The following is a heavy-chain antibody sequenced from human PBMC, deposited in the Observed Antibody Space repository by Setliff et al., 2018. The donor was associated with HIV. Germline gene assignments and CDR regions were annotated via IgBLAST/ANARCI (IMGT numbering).Heavy chain of an antibody. D-gene: IGHD6-13*01. CDR1: GGSISSHY. CDR3: ARGSSSWYYYYYYGVDV. Sequence: SETLSLTCTVSGGSISSHYWSWIRQPPGKGLEWIGSIYYSGSTNYNPSLKSRVTISVDTSKNQFSLKLSSVTAADTAVYYCARGSSSWYYYYYYGVDVWGQGTTVTVSS. J-gene: IGHJ6*02. CDR2: IYYSGST. V-gene: IGHV4-59*11.